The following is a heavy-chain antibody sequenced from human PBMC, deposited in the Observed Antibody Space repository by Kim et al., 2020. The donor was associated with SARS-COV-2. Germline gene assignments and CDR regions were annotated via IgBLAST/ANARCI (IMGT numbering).Heavy chain of an antibody. CDR2: FDPEDGET. CDR1: GYTLTELS. Sequence: ASVKVSCKVSGYTLTELSMHWVRQAPGKGLEWMGGFDPEDGETIYAQKFQDRVTMTEDTSTDTAYMELSSLRSEDTAVYYCATSIVVVPAAIPRIYYYYGMDVWGQGTTVTVSS. V-gene: IGHV1-24*01. D-gene: IGHD2-2*02. J-gene: IGHJ6*02. CDR3: ATSIVVVPAAIPRIYYYYGMDV.